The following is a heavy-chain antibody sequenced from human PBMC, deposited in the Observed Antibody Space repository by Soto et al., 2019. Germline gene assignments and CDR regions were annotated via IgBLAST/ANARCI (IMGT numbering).Heavy chain of an antibody. J-gene: IGHJ5*02. CDR1: GVSISSGDYY. D-gene: IGHD2-15*01. CDR3: AKQKYGGSSPYNWFDP. Sequence: PSETLSLTCTVSGVSISSGDYYWSWIRQHPGKGLEWIGYIYYSGTTYYNPSLKSRVTISVDTSKNQFSLKLTSVTAADTAVFYFAKQKYGGSSPYNWFDPWGQGTLVTVSS. CDR2: IYYSGTT. V-gene: IGHV4-31*03.